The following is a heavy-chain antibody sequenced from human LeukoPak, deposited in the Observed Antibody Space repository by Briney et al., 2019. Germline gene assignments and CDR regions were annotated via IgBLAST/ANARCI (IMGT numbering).Heavy chain of an antibody. D-gene: IGHD3-9*01. Sequence: PGGSLRLSCAASGFTFSDYYMSWIRQAPGKGLEWVSYISSSDPTIYYADSVKGRFTISRDNSKNTLYLQMNSLRAEDTAVYYCAKDGYYDILTGYNYYYYYMDVWGKGTTVTVSS. J-gene: IGHJ6*03. CDR2: ISSSDPTI. CDR1: GFTFSDYY. V-gene: IGHV3-11*04. CDR3: AKDGYYDILTGYNYYYYYMDV.